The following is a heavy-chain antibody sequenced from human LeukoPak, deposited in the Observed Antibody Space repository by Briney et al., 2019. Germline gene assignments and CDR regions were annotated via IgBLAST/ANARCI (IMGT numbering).Heavy chain of an antibody. Sequence: SETLSLTCTVSGGSISSGGYYWSWIRQHPGKGLEWIGYIYYSGSTYYNPSLKSRVTISVDTSKNQFPLKLSSVTAADTAVYYCARGVIYYYDSSGYRSTWFDPWGQGTLVTVSS. CDR3: ARGVIYYYDSSGYRSTWFDP. J-gene: IGHJ5*02. CDR1: GGSISSGGYY. CDR2: IYYSGST. V-gene: IGHV4-31*03. D-gene: IGHD3-22*01.